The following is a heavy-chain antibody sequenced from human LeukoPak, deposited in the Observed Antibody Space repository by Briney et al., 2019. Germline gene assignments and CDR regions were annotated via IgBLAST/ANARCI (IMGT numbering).Heavy chain of an antibody. Sequence: ASVCVSSAPSGDTFSFYSTYCVRQAPGQGREWMGWITAHIGNTASTQSPQGRVTMTTETSTSTAYMGLRSLRSHDTAVDYCGRVFAVTGSGDYWGQGTLVTVSS. J-gene: IGHJ4*02. CDR1: GDTFSFYS. CDR2: ITAHIGNT. CDR3: GRVFAVTGSGDY. V-gene: IGHV1-18*01. D-gene: IGHD1-20*01.